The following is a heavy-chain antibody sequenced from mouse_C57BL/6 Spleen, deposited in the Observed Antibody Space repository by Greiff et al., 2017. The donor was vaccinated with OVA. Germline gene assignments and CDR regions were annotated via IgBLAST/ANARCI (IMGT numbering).Heavy chain of an antibody. CDR2: INPNYGTT. J-gene: IGHJ4*01. D-gene: IGHD2-5*01. CDR1: GYSFTDYN. CDR3: ARSGSNRGYAMDY. Sequence: EVQLQQSGPELVKPGASVKISCKASGYSFTDYNMNWVQQSTGKSLEWIGVINPNYGTTSYNQKFKGKATLTVDQASSTAYMQLNSLTSEDSAVYYCARSGSNRGYAMDYWGQGTSVTVSS. V-gene: IGHV1-39*01.